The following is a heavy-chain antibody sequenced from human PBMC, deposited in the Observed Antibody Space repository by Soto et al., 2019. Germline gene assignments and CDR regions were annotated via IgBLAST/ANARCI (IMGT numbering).Heavy chain of an antibody. Sequence: PGESLKISCKGSGYTFTSHWIGWVRQMPGKGLEWMGIIYPGDYETRYSPSFEGQIFVSVDKSITTAYLQWSSLKAPDTAMYFCARHHRNDPGPFDIWGQGTMVTVS. J-gene: IGHJ3*02. D-gene: IGHD1-1*01. CDR2: IYPGDYET. CDR1: GYTFTSHW. V-gene: IGHV5-51*01. CDR3: ARHHRNDPGPFDI.